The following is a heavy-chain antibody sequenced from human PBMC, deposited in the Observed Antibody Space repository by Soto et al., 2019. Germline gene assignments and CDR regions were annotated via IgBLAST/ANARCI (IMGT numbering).Heavy chain of an antibody. CDR3: VRTATAVTTIGACDI. J-gene: IGHJ3*02. CDR2: IYTNENT. CDR1: GDSISGYY. D-gene: IGHD4-17*01. Sequence: SETLSRTCTVSGDSISGYYWSWIRQPAGKGLEYIGRIYTNENTNYNPSLKSRITMSVDTSKKQFSLNQSSVRASNTAVYYFVRTATAVTTIGACDICGQWTILTVS. V-gene: IGHV4-4*07.